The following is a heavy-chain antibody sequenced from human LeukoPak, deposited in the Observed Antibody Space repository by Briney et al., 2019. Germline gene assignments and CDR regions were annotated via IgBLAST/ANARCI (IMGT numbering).Heavy chain of an antibody. V-gene: IGHV3-21*01. CDR3: ARVLGGTLDQGGFDY. Sequence: GSLRLSCAASGFTFSSYSMTWVRQAPGKGLEWVSSISSSSYIYYADSVKGRFTISRDNAKNSLYLQMNSLRAEDTAVYYCARVLGGTLDQGGFDYWGQGTLVTVSS. CDR1: GFTFSSYS. J-gene: IGHJ4*02. D-gene: IGHD1-7*01. CDR2: ISSSSYI.